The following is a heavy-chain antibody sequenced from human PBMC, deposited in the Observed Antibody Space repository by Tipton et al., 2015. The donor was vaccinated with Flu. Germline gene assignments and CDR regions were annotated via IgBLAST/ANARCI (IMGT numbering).Heavy chain of an antibody. CDR3: ARERRGGWPFYDAFDF. CDR2: IYMGGRT. Sequence: TLSLTCSVSGGSINSYYWSWIRQPAGKGLEWIGRIYMGGRTNYNPSLKSRVTMSLDLFKNQISLRLGSVTAADTAVYYCARERRGGWPFYDAFDFWGQGTTVTVSS. V-gene: IGHV4-4*07. J-gene: IGHJ3*01. D-gene: IGHD6-19*01. CDR1: GGSINSYY.